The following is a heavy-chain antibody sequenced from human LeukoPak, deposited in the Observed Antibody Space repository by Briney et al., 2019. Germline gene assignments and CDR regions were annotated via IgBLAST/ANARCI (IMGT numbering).Heavy chain of an antibody. CDR3: ARGGTFYGY. V-gene: IGHV3-7*04. CDR1: GLTFSNYW. D-gene: IGHD1-26*01. Sequence: GGSLRLSCAASGLTFSNYWMSWVRQAPGKGLEWVANVKQDGSEKYYVDSVKGRFTISKDNANNSLYLQMSSLRAEDTAVYYCARGGTFYGYWGQGTLVTVSS. CDR2: VKQDGSEK. J-gene: IGHJ4*02.